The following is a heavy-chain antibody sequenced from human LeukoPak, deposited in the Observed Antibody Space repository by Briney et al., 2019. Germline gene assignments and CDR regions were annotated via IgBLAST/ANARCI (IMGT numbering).Heavy chain of an antibody. Sequence: GGTLRLSCAASGFIFRNYGMNWVRQAPGKGLEWVSGISPGGDKPYYADSVRGRFTISRDNAKNSLYLQMNSLRAEDMALYYCAKSPSRYDSSGSYYFDYWGQGTLVTVSS. CDR1: GFIFRNYG. J-gene: IGHJ4*02. D-gene: IGHD3-22*01. V-gene: IGHV3-23*01. CDR2: ISPGGDKP. CDR3: AKSPSRYDSSGSYYFDY.